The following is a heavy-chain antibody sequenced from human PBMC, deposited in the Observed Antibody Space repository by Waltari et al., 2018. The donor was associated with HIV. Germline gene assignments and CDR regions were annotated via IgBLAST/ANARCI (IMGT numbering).Heavy chain of an antibody. CDR3: ARDSYCDY. V-gene: IGHV3-7*01. Sequence: EVQLVESGGGLVQPGGSLSLTCAASGFTFSRYRMSWVRQAPGKGLEWVANIKKDGSEKYYVDSVKGRFTISRDNAKNSLYLQMNSLRAEDTAVYYCARDSYCDYWGQGTLVTVSS. D-gene: IGHD2-15*01. CDR2: IKKDGSEK. CDR1: GFTFSRYR. J-gene: IGHJ4*02.